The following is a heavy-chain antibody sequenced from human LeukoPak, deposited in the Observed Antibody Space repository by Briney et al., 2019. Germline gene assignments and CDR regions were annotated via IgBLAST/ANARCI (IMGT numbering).Heavy chain of an antibody. CDR1: GFTFSSYA. Sequence: GGSLRLSCAASGFTFSSYAMSWVRQAPGKGLEWVSAISGSGGSTHYADSVKGRFTISRDNSKNTLYLQMNSLRAEDTAVYYCAKDRPYSTMIVVAHFDLWGRGTLVTVSS. CDR3: AKDRPYSTMIVVAHFDL. V-gene: IGHV3-23*01. J-gene: IGHJ2*01. CDR2: ISGSGGST. D-gene: IGHD3-22*01.